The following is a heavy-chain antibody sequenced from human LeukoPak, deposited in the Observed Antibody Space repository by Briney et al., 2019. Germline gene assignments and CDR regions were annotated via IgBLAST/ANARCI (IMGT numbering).Heavy chain of an antibody. CDR2: IKQDGSEK. Sequence: GGSPRLSCAASGFTFSSFSMSWVRQAPVKGLEWVANIKQDGSEKHYVDSVKGRFTISRDNAQKSLYLQMNSLRVEDTAVYYCARDGLSCSGGSCYPRVWGQGTLVTVSS. CDR3: ARDGLSCSGGSCYPRV. V-gene: IGHV3-7*01. D-gene: IGHD2-15*01. CDR1: GFTFSSFS. J-gene: IGHJ4*02.